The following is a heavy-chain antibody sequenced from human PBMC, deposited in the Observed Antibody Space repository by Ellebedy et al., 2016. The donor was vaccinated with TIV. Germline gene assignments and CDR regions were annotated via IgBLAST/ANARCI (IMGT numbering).Heavy chain of an antibody. J-gene: IGHJ6*02. CDR2: IKSDGRDT. D-gene: IGHD2/OR15-2a*01. Sequence: PGGSLRLSCAASGFTFSSYWMYWVRQAPGKGPVWVSRIKSDGRDTDYADSVKGRFTISRDNAKNTLSLQMNSLSAEDTAIYYCARDFYLDVWGQGTTVTVSS. V-gene: IGHV3-74*01. CDR1: GFTFSSYW. CDR3: ARDFYLDV.